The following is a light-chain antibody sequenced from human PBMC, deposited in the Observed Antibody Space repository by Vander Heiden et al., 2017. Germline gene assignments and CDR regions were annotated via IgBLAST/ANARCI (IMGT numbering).Light chain of an antibody. CDR3: QQYDNLPLMYT. J-gene: IGKJ2*01. V-gene: IGKV1-33*01. Sequence: DIQMTQSPSSLSASVGDRVTITCQASQDSSNYLNWYQQKPGKAPKLLIYDASKLETGVPSRFSGSGSGTDFTFTISSLQPEDIATYYCQQYDNLPLMYTFGQGTKLEIK. CDR2: DAS. CDR1: QDSSNY.